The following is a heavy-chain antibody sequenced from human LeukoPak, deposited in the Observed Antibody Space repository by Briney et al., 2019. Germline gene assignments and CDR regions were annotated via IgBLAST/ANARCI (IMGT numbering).Heavy chain of an antibody. J-gene: IGHJ4*02. CDR2: ISWNSGSI. D-gene: IGHD2-8*02. V-gene: IGHV3-9*03. CDR1: GFTFDDCA. CDR3: AKDSGGLVGDYFGY. Sequence: GGSLRLSCAASGFTFDDCAMHWVRQAPGKGLEWVSGISWNSGSIGYADSVKGRFTISRDNAKNSLYLQMNSLRAEDMALYYCAKDSGGLVGDYFGYWGQGTLVTVSS.